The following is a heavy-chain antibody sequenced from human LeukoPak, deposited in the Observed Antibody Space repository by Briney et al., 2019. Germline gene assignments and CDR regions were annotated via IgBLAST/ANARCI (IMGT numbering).Heavy chain of an antibody. J-gene: IGHJ3*02. V-gene: IGHV4-4*07. CDR2: IYGSGST. CDR3: AREDGTAMDNAFDI. D-gene: IGHD5-18*01. CDR1: GGSIRSY. Sequence: SETLSLTCTVSGGSIRSYWSWIRQPAGKGLEWIGRIYGSGSTDYNPSLKSRVTMSIDTSKNQFSLNLISVTAADTAVYYCAREDGTAMDNAFDIWGQGTMVTVSS.